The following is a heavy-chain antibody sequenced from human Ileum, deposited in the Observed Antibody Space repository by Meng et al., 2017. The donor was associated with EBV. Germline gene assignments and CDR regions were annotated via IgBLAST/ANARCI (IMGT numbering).Heavy chain of an antibody. CDR1: GGSVSSNDYH. V-gene: IGHV4-61*03. D-gene: IGHD3-9*01. CDR3: AYYFAGRGGPGS. Sequence: QVLVREAGHGLVKPSEPLSLPCSVSGGSVSSNDYHGSWFRPPPRKGLEGMVCMFDSENAKDNPSLNSRVTISIDATRTHFVLKLTSVTAADTAVYYCAYYFAGRGGPGSWGQGTLVTVSS. J-gene: IGHJ5*02. CDR2: MFDSENA.